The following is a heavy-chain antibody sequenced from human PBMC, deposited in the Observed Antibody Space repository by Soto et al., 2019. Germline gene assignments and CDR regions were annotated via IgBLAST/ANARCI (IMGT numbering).Heavy chain of an antibody. CDR3: ARHGYFYDGTGYSSFAF. CDR2: TDPSDSTT. CDR1: GYNFATYW. Sequence: VQLVPSGVELKKPGESLTISCKSSGYNFATYWISWVRQMPGKGLEWMGRTDPSDSTTNYSPSFKGHVTFSADKSSRTAYLQWSSLRASDTAMYYCARHGYFYDGTGYSSFAFWGQGTLVTVSS. D-gene: IGHD3-22*01. V-gene: IGHV5-10-1*01. J-gene: IGHJ4*02.